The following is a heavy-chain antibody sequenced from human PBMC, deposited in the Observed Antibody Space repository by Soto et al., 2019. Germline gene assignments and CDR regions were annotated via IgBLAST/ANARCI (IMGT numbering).Heavy chain of an antibody. Sequence: QVQLQESGPGLVKPSETLSLTCTVSGGSISSYYWSWIRQPPGKGLEWIGYIYYSGSTNYNPSLKGRVTISVDTSKNQFSLKLSSVTAADTAVYYCAGTYYGHYYYYGMDVWGQGTTVTVSS. CDR2: IYYSGST. CDR1: GGSISSYY. CDR3: AGTYYGHYYYYGMDV. D-gene: IGHD1-26*01. J-gene: IGHJ6*02. V-gene: IGHV4-59*08.